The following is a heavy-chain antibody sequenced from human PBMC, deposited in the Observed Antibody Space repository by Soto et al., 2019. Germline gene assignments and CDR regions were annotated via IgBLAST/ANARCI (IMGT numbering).Heavy chain of an antibody. CDR2: IYPGDSDT. D-gene: IGHD3-16*02. Sequence: PWETRTISCKGSGYSFTIYWIGWVRQMPGKGLEWMGIIYPGDSDTRYSPSFQGQVTISADKSISTAYLQWSSLKASDTAMYYCARGRFGGVIVIDYWGQGTLVTVSS. CDR3: ARGRFGGVIVIDY. J-gene: IGHJ4*02. CDR1: GYSFTIYW. V-gene: IGHV5-51*01.